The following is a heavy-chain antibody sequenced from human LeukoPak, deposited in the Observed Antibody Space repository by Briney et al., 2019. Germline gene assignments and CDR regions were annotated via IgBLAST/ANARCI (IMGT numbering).Heavy chain of an antibody. V-gene: IGHV1-69*13. CDR1: GYTFTGYY. Sequence: GASVKVSCKASGYTFTGYYMHWVRQAPGQGLEWMGGIIPIFGTANYAQKFQGRVTITADESTSTAYMELSSLRSEDTAVYYCARDRKGWLQFRGLNYYYYMDVWGKGTTVTISS. CDR3: ARDRKGWLQFRGLNYYYYMDV. CDR2: IIPIFGTA. J-gene: IGHJ6*03. D-gene: IGHD5-24*01.